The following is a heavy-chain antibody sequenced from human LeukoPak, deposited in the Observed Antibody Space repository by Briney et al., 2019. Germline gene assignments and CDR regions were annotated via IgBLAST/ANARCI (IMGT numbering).Heavy chain of an antibody. CDR1: GFTFSSYA. CDR2: ISSNGGST. V-gene: IGHV3-64*01. D-gene: IGHD3-22*01. Sequence: GGSLSLSCAAAGFTFSSYAMHWVRQAPGKGLEYVSAISSNGGSTYYANSVKGRFTISRDNSKNTLYLQMGSLRAEDMAVYYCARRVRRSYDSSAAYYFDDWGQGTLVTVSS. J-gene: IGHJ4*02. CDR3: ARRVRRSYDSSAAYYFDD.